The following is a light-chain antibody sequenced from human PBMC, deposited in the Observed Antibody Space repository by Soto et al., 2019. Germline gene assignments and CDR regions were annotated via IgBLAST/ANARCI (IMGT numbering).Light chain of an antibody. CDR2: GAS. Sequence: QVTRAPTSLSAYVEDSVSITCXASQSIRTHLKWYQQRPGKAPNLLIYGASNLQSGVPSRFSGSGSGTDFALTIRCLQPEDFATHFCQPTYSSPRWTFGEGTRVDIK. CDR1: QSIRTH. V-gene: IGKV1-39*01. J-gene: IGKJ1*01. CDR3: QPTYSSPRWT.